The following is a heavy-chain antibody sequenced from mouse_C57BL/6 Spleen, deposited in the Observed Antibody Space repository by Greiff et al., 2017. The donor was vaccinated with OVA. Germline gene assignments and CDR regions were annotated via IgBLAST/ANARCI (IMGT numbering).Heavy chain of an antibody. D-gene: IGHD2-12*01. CDR1: GFTFSSYA. V-gene: IGHV5-4*03. CDR3: ARGGPYYKDYFDY. Sequence: EVKLVESGGGLVKPGGSLKLSCAASGFTFSSYAMSWVRQTPEKRLEWVATISDGGSYTYYPDNVKGRFTISRDNAKNNLYLQMSHLKSEDTAMYYCARGGPYYKDYFDYWGQGTTLTVSS. CDR2: ISDGGSYT. J-gene: IGHJ2*01.